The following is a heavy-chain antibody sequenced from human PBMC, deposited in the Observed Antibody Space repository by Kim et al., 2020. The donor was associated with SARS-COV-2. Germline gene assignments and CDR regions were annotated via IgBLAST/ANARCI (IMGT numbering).Heavy chain of an antibody. Sequence: SETLSLTCTVSGGSISSYYWSWIRQPPGKGLEWIGYIYYSGSTNYNPSLKSRVTISVDTSKNQFSLKLSSVTAADTAVYYCARAHSDYYDRDIGYWGQGTLVTVSS. CDR2: IYYSGST. CDR1: GGSISSYY. D-gene: IGHD3-22*01. CDR3: ARAHSDYYDRDIGY. V-gene: IGHV4-59*13. J-gene: IGHJ4*02.